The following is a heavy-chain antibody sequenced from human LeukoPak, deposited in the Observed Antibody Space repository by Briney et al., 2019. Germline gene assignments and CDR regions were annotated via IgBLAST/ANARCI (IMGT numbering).Heavy chain of an antibody. CDR2: ITPNTDRT. CDR1: GFTFSNYA. V-gene: IGHV3-23*01. CDR3: AIMHGYYDGSGYWVQ. Sequence: GGSLRLSRAASGFTFSNYAMNWVRQAPGKGLEWVSFITPNTDRTSYADSVEGRFTISRDNPRNTLYMQMNSLRDEDTAVYYCAIMHGYYDGSGYWVQWGQGTLVTVSS. J-gene: IGHJ1*01. D-gene: IGHD3-22*01.